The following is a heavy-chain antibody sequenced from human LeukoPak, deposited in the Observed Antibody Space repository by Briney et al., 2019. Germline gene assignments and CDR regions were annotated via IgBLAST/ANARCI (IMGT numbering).Heavy chain of an antibody. Sequence: GGSLRLPCAVSGFSLSAFGMHWARQAPGKGLEWVSYISDRSTNIYYADSVKARFTISRDNAKNSLFLQMNSLRAEDTAVYFCVTDWPVWWGQGTLVTVSS. CDR1: GFSLSAFG. V-gene: IGHV3-48*01. CDR2: ISDRSTNI. CDR3: VTDWPVW. D-gene: IGHD3-16*01. J-gene: IGHJ4*02.